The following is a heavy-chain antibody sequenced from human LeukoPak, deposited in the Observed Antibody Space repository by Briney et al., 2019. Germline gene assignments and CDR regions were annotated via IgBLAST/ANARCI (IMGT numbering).Heavy chain of an antibody. CDR2: INHSGST. V-gene: IGHV4-34*01. CDR1: GGSFSGYY. D-gene: IGHD6-19*01. J-gene: IGHJ1*01. CDR3: ARGRIAVAGNPFQH. Sequence: SETLSLTCAVYGGSFSGYYWSWIRQPPGKGLEWIGEINHSGSTNYNPSLKSRVTISVDTSKNRFSLKLSSVTAADTAVYYCARGRIAVAGNPFQHWGQGTLVTVSS.